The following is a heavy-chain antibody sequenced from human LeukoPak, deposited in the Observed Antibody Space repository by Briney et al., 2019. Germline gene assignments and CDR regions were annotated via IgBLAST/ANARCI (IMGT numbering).Heavy chain of an antibody. D-gene: IGHD3-22*01. J-gene: IGHJ5*02. Sequence: SEPLSLTYTVSGGSISSYYWSWIRQPPGKGLEWIGYIYYSGTTNYNPSLKSRVTISVDTSKNQFSLKVSSVTAADTAVYFCEIHSPGFGRNYDDRRFDRWCQGHHVKVTS. V-gene: IGHV4-59*01. CDR2: IYYSGTT. CDR3: EIHSPGFGRNYDDRRFDR. CDR1: GGSISSYY.